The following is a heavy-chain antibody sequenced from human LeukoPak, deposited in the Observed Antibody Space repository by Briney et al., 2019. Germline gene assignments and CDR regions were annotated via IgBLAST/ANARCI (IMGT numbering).Heavy chain of an antibody. Sequence: GGSLRLSCAASGFTFDDYGMNWVRQAPGKGLEWVSTISGSGSSTDYADSVKGRFAISRDSSKNTLYLQMNSLRAEDTAVYYCAKYLASGTYYDAFNIWGQGTVVTVSS. CDR3: AKYLASGTYYDAFNI. D-gene: IGHD1-26*01. V-gene: IGHV3-23*01. CDR2: ISGSGSST. J-gene: IGHJ3*02. CDR1: GFTFDDYG.